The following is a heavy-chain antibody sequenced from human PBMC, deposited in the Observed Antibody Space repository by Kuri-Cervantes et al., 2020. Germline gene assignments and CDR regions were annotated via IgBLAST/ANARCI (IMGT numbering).Heavy chain of an antibody. CDR1: GGSFSSHH. Sequence: SETLSLTCAVYGGSFSSHHWNWIRQPPGKGLEWIGYIYYSGSTYYNPSLKSRVTISVDTSKNQFSLNLSSVTAADTAVYYCARDPYHSGYDYPVDYWGQGTLVTVSS. D-gene: IGHD5-12*01. CDR2: IYYSGST. CDR3: ARDPYHSGYDYPVDY. V-gene: IGHV4-34*11. J-gene: IGHJ4*02.